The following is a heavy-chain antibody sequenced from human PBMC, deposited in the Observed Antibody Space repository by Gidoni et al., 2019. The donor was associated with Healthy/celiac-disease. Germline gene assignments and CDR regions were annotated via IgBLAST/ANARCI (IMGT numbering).Heavy chain of an antibody. CDR1: EFTFSSYA. D-gene: IGHD3-22*01. Sequence: EVQLLESGGGLVQPGGSLRLSCAASEFTFSSYAMSWVRQAPEKGLEWVSAISDSGGSTYYADAVKGRFTISRDNSKNTLYLQMNSLRAEDTAVYYCHAYYYDSSGYYIFDYWGQGTLVTVSS. CDR2: ISDSGGST. CDR3: HAYYYDSSGYYIFDY. V-gene: IGHV3-23*01. J-gene: IGHJ4*02.